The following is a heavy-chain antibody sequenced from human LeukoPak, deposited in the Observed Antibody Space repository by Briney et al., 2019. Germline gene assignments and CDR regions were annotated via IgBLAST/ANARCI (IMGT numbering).Heavy chain of an antibody. J-gene: IGHJ4*02. CDR3: TRKGSQWDFLVDY. CDR1: GFTFSSYW. D-gene: IGHD2/OR15-2a*01. CDR2: IKQDGSEK. V-gene: IGHV3-7*01. Sequence: GGSLRLSCAASGFTFSSYWMSWVRQAPGKGLEWVANIKQDGSEKYYVDSVEGRFTISRDNSENSLYLQMDSLTAEDTAVYYCTRKGSQWDFLVDYWGQGTRVAVSP.